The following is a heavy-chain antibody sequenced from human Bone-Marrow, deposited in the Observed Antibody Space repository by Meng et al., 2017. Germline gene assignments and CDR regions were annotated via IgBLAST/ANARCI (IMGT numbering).Heavy chain of an antibody. CDR1: GFTVSSNY. CDR2: IYSGGST. J-gene: IGHJ4*02. CDR3: ARDWEWELLGVCFDY. D-gene: IGHD1-26*01. V-gene: IGHV3-53*04. Sequence: GESLKISCAASGFTVSSNYMSWVRQAPGKGLEWASVIYSGGSTYYADSVKGRFTISRHNSKNTLYLQMNSLRAEDTAVYYCARDWEWELLGVCFDYWGQGTLVTVSS.